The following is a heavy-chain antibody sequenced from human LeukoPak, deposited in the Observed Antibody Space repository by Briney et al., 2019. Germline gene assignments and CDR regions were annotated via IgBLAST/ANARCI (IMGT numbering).Heavy chain of an antibody. J-gene: IGHJ3*02. V-gene: IGHV3-7*01. D-gene: IGHD3-22*01. CDR1: GFTFSSYW. Sequence: RAGGSLRLSCAASGFTFSSYWMSWVRQAPGKGLEWVANIKQDGSEKYYVDSVKGRFTISRDNAKNSLYLQMNSLRAEDTAVYYCARGSDYYDSSGYYGDDAFDIWGQGTMVTVSS. CDR2: IKQDGSEK. CDR3: ARGSDYYDSSGYYGDDAFDI.